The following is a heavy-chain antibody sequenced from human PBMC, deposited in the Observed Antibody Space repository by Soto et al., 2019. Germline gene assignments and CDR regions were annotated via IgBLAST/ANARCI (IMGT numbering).Heavy chain of an antibody. Sequence: SETLSLTCSVSGASIRDGDYYWSWLRQPPGKGPEWIGIIDYTGGTHYNPTLTGPVSMSVDTSANQFSLKVNFVTAADPAVYYCARVGYGDYGRGYYFDFWGPGILVTVSS. J-gene: IGHJ4*02. CDR1: GASIRDGDYY. CDR3: ARVGYGDYGRGYYFDF. V-gene: IGHV4-30-4*01. D-gene: IGHD4-17*01. CDR2: IDYTGGT.